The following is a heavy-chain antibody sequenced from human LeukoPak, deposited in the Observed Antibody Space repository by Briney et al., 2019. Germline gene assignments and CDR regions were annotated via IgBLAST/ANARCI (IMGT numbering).Heavy chain of an antibody. V-gene: IGHV3-48*01. J-gene: IGHJ6*03. Sequence: GGSLRLSCAASGFTFSSYSMNWVRQAPGKGLEWVSYISSSSSTIYYADSVKGRFTISRDNAKNSLYLQMNSLRAEDTAVYYCARAQGRIAAADSYYYMDVWGKGTTVTVSS. CDR1: GFTFSSYS. CDR2: ISSSSSTI. CDR3: ARAQGRIAAADSYYYMDV. D-gene: IGHD6-13*01.